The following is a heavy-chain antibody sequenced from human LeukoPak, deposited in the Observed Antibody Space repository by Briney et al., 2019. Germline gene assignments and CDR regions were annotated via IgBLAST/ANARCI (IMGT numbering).Heavy chain of an antibody. D-gene: IGHD4-17*01. V-gene: IGHV4-38-2*02. CDR1: GYSISSGYY. Sequence: KSSETLSLTCTVSGYSISSGYYWGWIRQPPGKGLEWIGSIYYSGSTNYNPSLKSRVTISVDTSKNQFSLKLSSVTAADTAVYYCARDNGDQVYLWYFDYWGQGTLVTVSS. J-gene: IGHJ4*02. CDR3: ARDNGDQVYLWYFDY. CDR2: IYYSGST.